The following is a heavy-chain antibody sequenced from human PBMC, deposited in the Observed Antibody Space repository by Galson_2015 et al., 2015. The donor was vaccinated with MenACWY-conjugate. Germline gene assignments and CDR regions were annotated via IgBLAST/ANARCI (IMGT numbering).Heavy chain of an antibody. Sequence: SEPLSLTCPVSGGSISSHYWSWFRQPPGKGLEWIAYIRETGSLKDNPSLKRRVTMSADKSNNQFSLRLISVTAADTAVYYCARLPTGGSRFGYFDYWGQGIWGAVSS. J-gene: IGHJ4*02. D-gene: IGHD3-16*01. V-gene: IGHV4-59*08. CDR3: ARLPTGGSRFGYFDY. CDR1: GGSISSHY. CDR2: IRETGSL.